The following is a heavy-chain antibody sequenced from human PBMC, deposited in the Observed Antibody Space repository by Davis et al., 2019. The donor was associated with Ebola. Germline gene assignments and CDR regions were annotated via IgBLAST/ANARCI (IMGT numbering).Heavy chain of an antibody. V-gene: IGHV1-18*01. CDR1: GYTFTSYG. J-gene: IGHJ4*02. CDR2: ISAYNGNT. D-gene: IGHD3-3*02. Sequence: AASVKVSCKASGYTFTSYGISWVRQAPGQGLEWMGWISAYNGNTNSAQKLQGRVAMTTDTSTSTAYMELRSLRSDDTAMYYCARGEVYSSIFWGPSDYWGQGTLVTVSS. CDR3: ARGEVYSSIFWGPSDY.